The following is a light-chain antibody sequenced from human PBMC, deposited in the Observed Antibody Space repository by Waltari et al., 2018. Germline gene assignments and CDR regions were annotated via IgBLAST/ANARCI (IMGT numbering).Light chain of an antibody. V-gene: IGLV3-1*01. CDR2: QDN. J-gene: IGLJ2*01. CDR1: KLGDEY. CDR3: QAWDSSTAI. Sequence: SYELTQPPSVSVSPGQTASITCSGDKLGDEYACWYPQKPGQSPVLVIYQDNNRPSGIPERFSGSNSGNTATLTIRGTQAMDEADYYCQAWDSSTAIFGGGTKLTVL.